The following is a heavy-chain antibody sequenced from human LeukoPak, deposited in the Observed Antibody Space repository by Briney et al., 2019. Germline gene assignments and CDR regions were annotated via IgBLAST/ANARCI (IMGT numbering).Heavy chain of an antibody. CDR1: GGSFSGYY. CDR3: ARLEARRYLNY. CDR2: INHSGST. D-gene: IGHD2-21*01. V-gene: IGHV4-34*01. Sequence: PSETLSLTCAVYGGSFSGYYWSWIRQPPGKGLEWIGEINHSGSTNYNPSLKSRVTISVDTSKNQFSLKLSSVTAADTAVYYCARLEARRYLNYWGQGTPVTVSS. J-gene: IGHJ4*02.